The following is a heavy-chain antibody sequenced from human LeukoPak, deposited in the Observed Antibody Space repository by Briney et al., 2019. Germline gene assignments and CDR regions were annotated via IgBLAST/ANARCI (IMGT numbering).Heavy chain of an antibody. D-gene: IGHD6-19*01. CDR1: W. V-gene: IGHV4-4*02. CDR2: IYHSGST. J-gene: IGHJ4*02. Sequence: WIGWVRQMPGKGLEWIGEIYHSGSTNYNPSLKSRVTISVDKSKNQFSLKLSSVTAADTAVYYCARAGARFHEMAVAALRGPFDYWGQGTLVTVSS. CDR3: ARAGARFHEMAVAALRGPFDY.